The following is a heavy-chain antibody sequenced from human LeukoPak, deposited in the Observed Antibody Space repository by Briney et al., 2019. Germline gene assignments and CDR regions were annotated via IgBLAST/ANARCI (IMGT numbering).Heavy chain of an antibody. CDR2: IDDSGVIR. V-gene: IGHV3-23*01. CDR3: AKRLKRNYYYHYAMDV. J-gene: IGHJ6*02. D-gene: IGHD3-22*01. Sequence: GGSLRLSCAASGFTFSSYAMSWVRQAPGKGLEWVSRIDDSGVIRSYADSVKGRFTISRDNSKMTLTLQMNSLRAEDTAVYYCAKRLKRNYYYHYAMDVWGQETTVTVSS. CDR1: GFTFSSYA.